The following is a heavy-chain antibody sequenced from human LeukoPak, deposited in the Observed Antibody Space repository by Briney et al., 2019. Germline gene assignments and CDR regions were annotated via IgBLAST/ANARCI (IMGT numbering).Heavy chain of an antibody. Sequence: GRSLRLSCAASGFTFSSYGMHWVRQAPGKGLEGVAVISYDGSNKYYEDSVKGRFTISRDNSKNPLYPQMNSLRAEDTAVYYCARPGITIFGVVNFYFDYWGQGTLVTVSS. V-gene: IGHV3-30*03. D-gene: IGHD3-3*01. CDR3: ARPGITIFGVVNFYFDY. CDR2: ISYDGSNK. J-gene: IGHJ4*02. CDR1: GFTFSSYG.